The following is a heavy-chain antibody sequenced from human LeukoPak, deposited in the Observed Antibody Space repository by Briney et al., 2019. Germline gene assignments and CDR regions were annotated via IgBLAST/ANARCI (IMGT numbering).Heavy chain of an antibody. CDR3: ARGVTMDV. V-gene: IGHV4-61*02. CDR2: IYTSGST. CDR1: GGSVSSGSYY. Sequence: SQTLSLTCTVSGGSVSSGSYYWSWIRQPAGKGLEWIGRIYTSGSTNYNPSLKSRVTISVDTSKNQFSLKLSSVTAADTAVYYCARGVTMDVWGKGTTVTVSS. D-gene: IGHD4-11*01. J-gene: IGHJ6*03.